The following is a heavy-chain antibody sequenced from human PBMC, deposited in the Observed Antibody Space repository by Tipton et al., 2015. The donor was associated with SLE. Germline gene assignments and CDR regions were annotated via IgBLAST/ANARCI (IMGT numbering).Heavy chain of an antibody. CDR2: IRQDGSEK. D-gene: IGHD4-17*01. CDR1: GFTFSSYE. CDR3: ARDGYGDFFDY. Sequence: SLRLSCAASGFTFSSYEMNWVRQAPGKGLEWVANIRQDGSEKYYVDSVKGRFTISRDNAKNSLYLQMNSLRAEDTAVYYCARDGYGDFFDYWGQGTLVTVSS. J-gene: IGHJ4*02. V-gene: IGHV3-7*05.